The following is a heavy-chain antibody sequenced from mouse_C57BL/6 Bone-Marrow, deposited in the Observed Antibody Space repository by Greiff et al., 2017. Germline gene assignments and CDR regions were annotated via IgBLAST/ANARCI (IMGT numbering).Heavy chain of an antibody. V-gene: IGHV5-6*01. D-gene: IGHD1-1*01. CDR2: ISSGGSYT. CDR3: AIQDGGGY. CDR1: GFTFSSYG. J-gene: IGHJ2*01. Sequence: EVQGVESGGDLVKPGGSLKLSCAASGFTFSSYGMSWVRQTPDKRLEWVATISSGGSYTCYPDSVKGRFTISRDNAKNTLYLQMSSLKAEDTAMYYCAIQDGGGYWGQGTTLTVSS.